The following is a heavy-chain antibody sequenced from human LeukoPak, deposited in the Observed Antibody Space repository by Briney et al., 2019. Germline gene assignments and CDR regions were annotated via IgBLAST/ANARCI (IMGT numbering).Heavy chain of an antibody. D-gene: IGHD3-10*01. CDR2: IKQDASEK. Sequence: GGSLRLSCAASGFSFSNYWMSWVRQAPGKGLEWVANIKQDASEKYYVESVMGRFTLSRDNVKNSLFLQMDSLTGEDTAVYYCSRFDYYGSGGLFDYWGQGILVTVSS. V-gene: IGHV3-7*01. CDR3: SRFDYYGSGGLFDY. CDR1: GFSFSNYW. J-gene: IGHJ4*02.